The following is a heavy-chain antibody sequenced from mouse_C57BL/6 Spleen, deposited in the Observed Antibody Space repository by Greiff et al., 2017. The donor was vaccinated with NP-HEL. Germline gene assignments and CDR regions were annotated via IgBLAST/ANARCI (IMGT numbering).Heavy chain of an antibody. V-gene: IGHV1-59*01. CDR3: ARSPYYSNFDY. Sequence: QVHVKQSGAELVRPGTSVKLSCKASGYTFTSYWMHWVKQRPGQGLEWIGVIDPSDSYTNYNQKFKGKATLTVDTSSSTAYMQLSSLTSEDSAVYYCARSPYYSNFDYWGQGTTLTVSS. D-gene: IGHD2-5*01. J-gene: IGHJ2*01. CDR2: IDPSDSYT. CDR1: GYTFTSYW.